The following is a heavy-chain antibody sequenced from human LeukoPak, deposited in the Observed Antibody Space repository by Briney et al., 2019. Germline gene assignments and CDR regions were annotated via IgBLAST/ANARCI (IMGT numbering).Heavy chain of an antibody. CDR1: GFTVSSNY. V-gene: IGHV3-66*01. CDR2: IYSSGST. Sequence: GGSLRLSCAASGFTVSSNYMSWFRQALGKGPEWVSTIYSSGSTYYGDSVKGRFTISRDNSKNTLYLQMNGLRAEDTAVYYCARYVIASSGEFWGQGTLVTVSS. J-gene: IGHJ4*02. CDR3: ARYVIASSGEF. D-gene: IGHD3-10*01.